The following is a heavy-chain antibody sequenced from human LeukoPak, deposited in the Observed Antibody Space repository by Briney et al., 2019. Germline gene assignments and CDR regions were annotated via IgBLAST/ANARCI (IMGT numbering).Heavy chain of an antibody. D-gene: IGHD6-13*01. J-gene: IGHJ4*02. Sequence: GRSLRLSCAASGFTFSSYAMHWVRQAPGEGLEWVSAISYDGSNKYYADSVKGRFTISRDNSKNTLYLQMNSLRAEDTAVYYCARDQGYSSSWYIVTGFDYWGQGTLVTVSS. CDR1: GFTFSSYA. CDR2: ISYDGSNK. CDR3: ARDQGYSSSWYIVTGFDY. V-gene: IGHV3-30*04.